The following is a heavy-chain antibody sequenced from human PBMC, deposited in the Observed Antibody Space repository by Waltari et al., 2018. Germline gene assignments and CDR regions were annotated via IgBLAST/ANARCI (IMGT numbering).Heavy chain of an antibody. CDR2: IYYSGST. CDR1: GGSISSSSYY. Sequence: QLQLQESGPGLVKPSETLSLTCTVSGGSISSSSYYWGWLRQPPGKGLEWIGSIYYSGSTYYNPSLKSRVTISVDTSKNQFSLKLSSVTAADTAVYYCASPQGAVGGDAFDIWGQGTMVTVSS. CDR3: ASPQGAVGGDAFDI. J-gene: IGHJ3*02. V-gene: IGHV4-39*01.